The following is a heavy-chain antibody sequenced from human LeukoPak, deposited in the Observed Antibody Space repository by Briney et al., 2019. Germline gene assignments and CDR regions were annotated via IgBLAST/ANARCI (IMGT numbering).Heavy chain of an antibody. CDR2: IWYDGSNK. V-gene: IGHV3-33*01. CDR1: GFTFNSYG. D-gene: IGHD3-10*01. J-gene: IGHJ4*02. Sequence: QPGRSLRLSCAASGFTFNSYGMHWVRQAPGKGLEWVAVIWYDGSNKYYADSVKGRFTISRDNSKNTLYLQMNSLRAEDTAVYYCATVAGRFYGSGSYQGLYCWGQGTLVTVSS. CDR3: ATVAGRFYGSGSYQGLYC.